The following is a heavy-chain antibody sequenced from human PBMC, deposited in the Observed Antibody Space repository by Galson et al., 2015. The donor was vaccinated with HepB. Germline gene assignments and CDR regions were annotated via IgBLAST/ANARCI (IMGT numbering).Heavy chain of an antibody. CDR2: IYYSGNT. CDR1: GGSVTSSNYY. Sequence: TLSLTCSVSGGSVTSSNYYWGWLRQPPGKGLEWIGTIYYSGNTYYNLSLKSRVTIYVDTSNNHFSLKLSSVTAADTAVYYCARNRGYYDSSGYYGPGAFDIWGQGTMVTTS. D-gene: IGHD3-22*01. J-gene: IGHJ3*02. V-gene: IGHV4-39*02. CDR3: ARNRGYYDSSGYYGPGAFDI.